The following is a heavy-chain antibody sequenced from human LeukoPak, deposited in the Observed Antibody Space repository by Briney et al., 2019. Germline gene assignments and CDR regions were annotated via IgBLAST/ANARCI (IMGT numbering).Heavy chain of an antibody. CDR1: GFTFSSYA. V-gene: IGHV3-23*01. CDR3: AKDQTILGAFDI. Sequence: PGGCLRLSCAASGFTFSSYAMSWVRQAPGKGREWVSAISVSGCSTYYADSVKGRFTISRTTSKNTLYLQMNSLRAEDTAVYYCAKDQTILGAFDIWGQGTMVTVSS. CDR2: ISVSGCST. D-gene: IGHD3-3*01. J-gene: IGHJ3*02.